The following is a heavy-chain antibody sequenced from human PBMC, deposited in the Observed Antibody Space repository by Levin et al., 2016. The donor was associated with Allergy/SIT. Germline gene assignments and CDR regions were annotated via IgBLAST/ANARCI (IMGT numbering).Heavy chain of an antibody. J-gene: IGHJ4*02. V-gene: IGHV3-23*01. CDR3: AKLVTGWLRPITRFDS. Sequence: GGSLRLSCAASGIIFANYAMTWVRQVPGKGLEWVSAISDSGVDTYFADSVKGRFTISRDNSKDILYLQMNSLRAEDTAIYYCAKLVTGWLRPITRFDSWGQGTLVTVSS. CDR1: GIIFANYA. CDR2: ISDSGVDT. D-gene: IGHD5-12*01.